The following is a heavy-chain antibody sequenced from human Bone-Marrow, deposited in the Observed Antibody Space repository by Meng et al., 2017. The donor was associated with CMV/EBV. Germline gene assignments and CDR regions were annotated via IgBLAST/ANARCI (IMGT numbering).Heavy chain of an antibody. CDR2: INSDGSST. V-gene: IGHV3-74*01. CDR3: ARVDVDFWSGYRNGMDV. D-gene: IGHD3-3*01. J-gene: IGHJ6*02. Sequence: ETLSLTCAASGFTFSSYWMHWVRQAPGKGLVWVSRINSDGSSTDYADSVKGRFTISRDNAKNTLYLQMNSLRAEDTAVYYCARVDVDFWSGYRNGMDVWGQGTTVTVSS. CDR1: GFTFSSYW.